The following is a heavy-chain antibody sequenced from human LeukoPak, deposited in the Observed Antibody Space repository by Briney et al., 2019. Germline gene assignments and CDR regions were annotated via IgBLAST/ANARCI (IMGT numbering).Heavy chain of an antibody. CDR1: GYTLTELS. Sequence: GSSVKVSCKVSGYTLTELSMHWVRQAPGKGLEWMGGFDPEDGETIYAQKFQGRVTMTEDTSTDTAYMELSSLRSEDTAVYYCATDIKGGYCSSTSCYAIDYWGQGTLVTVSS. CDR3: ATDIKGGYCSSTSCYAIDY. J-gene: IGHJ4*02. V-gene: IGHV1-24*01. D-gene: IGHD2-2*01. CDR2: FDPEDGET.